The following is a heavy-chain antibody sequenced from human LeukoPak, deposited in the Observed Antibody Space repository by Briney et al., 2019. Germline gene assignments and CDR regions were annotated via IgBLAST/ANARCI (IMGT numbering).Heavy chain of an antibody. Sequence: SETLSLTCSVSGGSISSYYWSWFRQPPGKGLEWIGHIYYNGNTNYNPSLKSRVTISLDTSKNQFSLKVTSVTAADTAVYCCARARSRFGYQVTDYWGQGTLVTVSS. CDR1: GGSISSYY. CDR3: ARARSRFGYQVTDY. CDR2: IYYNGNT. J-gene: IGHJ4*02. V-gene: IGHV4-59*01. D-gene: IGHD2-2*01.